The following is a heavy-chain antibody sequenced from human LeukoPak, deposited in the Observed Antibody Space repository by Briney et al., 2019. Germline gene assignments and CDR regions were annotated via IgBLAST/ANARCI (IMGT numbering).Heavy chain of an antibody. V-gene: IGHV3-9*01. Sequence: SLRLSCAPTGFSFKDYGMHWVRQPPGKGLEWVSAINWNGGGTDYADSVKGRFTISRDNAKNSLYLQLSSLRPEDTALYYCAKHLTATNTYIFFGFDVWGQGTSVTVSS. CDR1: GFSFKDYG. J-gene: IGHJ6*02. D-gene: IGHD1-26*01. CDR3: AKHLTATNTYIFFGFDV. CDR2: INWNGGGT.